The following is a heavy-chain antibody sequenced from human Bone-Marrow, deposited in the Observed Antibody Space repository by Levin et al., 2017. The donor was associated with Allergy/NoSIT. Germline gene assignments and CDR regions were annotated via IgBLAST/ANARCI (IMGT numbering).Heavy chain of an antibody. J-gene: IGHJ4*02. CDR3: ARDQYRYGPLLY. V-gene: IGHV3-48*01. Sequence: HPGGSLRLSCAASGFTFSISGMNWVRQAPGKGLEWLSFISSSSSATYYADSVKGRFTISRDNAKNSLYLQMNSLRAGDTAVYYCARDQYRYGPLLYWGQGTLVTVSS. CDR2: ISSSSSAT. CDR1: GFTFSISG. D-gene: IGHD5-18*01.